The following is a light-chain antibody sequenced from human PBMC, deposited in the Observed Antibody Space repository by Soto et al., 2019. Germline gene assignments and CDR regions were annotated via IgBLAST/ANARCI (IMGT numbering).Light chain of an antibody. Sequence: ETLMTQSPATLSVSPGERATISCRASRSVGSNLAWYQQRPGQAPRLLIYGASTRATGIPARFSGSGSGTEFTLTISSLQSEDFAVYYCQQYTNGPPWTFGQGTKVEIK. CDR2: GAS. J-gene: IGKJ1*01. V-gene: IGKV3-15*01. CDR3: QQYTNGPPWT. CDR1: RSVGSN.